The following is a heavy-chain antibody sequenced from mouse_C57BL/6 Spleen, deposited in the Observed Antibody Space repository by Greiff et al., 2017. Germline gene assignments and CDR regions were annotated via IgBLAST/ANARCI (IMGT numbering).Heavy chain of an antibody. D-gene: IGHD1-1*01. J-gene: IGHJ4*01. Sequence: QVQLQQPGAELVMPGASVKLSCKASGYTFTSYWMHWVKQRPGQGLEWIGEIDPSDSYTNYNEKFKGKATFTADTSSNTAYMQLSSLTTEDSAIYYCARGTTVVATRDYYAMDYWGQGTSVTVSS. V-gene: IGHV1-69*01. CDR2: IDPSDSYT. CDR1: GYTFTSYW. CDR3: ARGTTVVATRDYYAMDY.